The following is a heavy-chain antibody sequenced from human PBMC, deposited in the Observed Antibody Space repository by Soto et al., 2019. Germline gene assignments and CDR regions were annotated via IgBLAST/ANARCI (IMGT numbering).Heavy chain of an antibody. CDR1: GGSFSGYY. CDR3: ARRPYSSSWYGGFY. V-gene: IGHV4-34*01. CDR2: INHSGST. Sequence: PSETLSLTCAVYGGSFSGYYWSWIRQPPGKGLEWIGEINHSGSTNYNPSLKSRVTISVDTSKNQFSLKLSSVTAADTAVYYCARRPYSSSWYGGFYWGQGTLVTVSS. D-gene: IGHD6-13*01. J-gene: IGHJ4*02.